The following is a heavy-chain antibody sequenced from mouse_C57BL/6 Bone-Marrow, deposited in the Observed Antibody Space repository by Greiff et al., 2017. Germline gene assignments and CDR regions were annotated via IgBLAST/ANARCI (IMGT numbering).Heavy chain of an antibody. CDR2: IDPNSGGT. CDR1: GYTFTSYW. J-gene: IGHJ2*01. D-gene: IGHD1-1*01. V-gene: IGHV1-72*01. CDR3: ARYDYGSSFYFDY. Sequence: QVQLQQPGAELVKPGASVKLSCKASGYTFTSYWMHWVKQRPGRGLEWLGRIDPNSGGTKYNEKFKSKATLTVDKPSSTAYMQLSSLTSEDSAVYYCARYDYGSSFYFDYWGQGTTLTVSS.